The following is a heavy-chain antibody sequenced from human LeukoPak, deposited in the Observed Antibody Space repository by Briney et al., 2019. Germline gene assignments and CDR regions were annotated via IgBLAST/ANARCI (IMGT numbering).Heavy chain of an antibody. CDR1: GGSISSYY. V-gene: IGHV4-59*01. J-gene: IGHJ5*02. D-gene: IGHD5-18*01. CDR3: ARGGYTAWFDP. CDR2: IYYSGST. Sequence: PSETLSLTCTVSGGSISSYYWSWIRQPPGKGLEWIGYIYYSGSTNYNPSLKSRVTISVDTSKNQFSLKLSSVTAADTPVYYCARGGYTAWFDPWAREPWSPSPQ.